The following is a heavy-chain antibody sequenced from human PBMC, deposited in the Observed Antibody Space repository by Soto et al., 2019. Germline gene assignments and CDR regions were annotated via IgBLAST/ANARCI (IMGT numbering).Heavy chain of an antibody. J-gene: IGHJ6*02. CDR3: ATISRGPLGLRYGMDV. CDR1: GFTFSSYS. V-gene: IGHV3-21*01. CDR2: ISSSSYI. Sequence: PGGSLRLSCAASGFTFSSYSMNWVRQAPGKGLEWVSSISSSSYIYYADSVKGRFTISRDNAKNSLYLQMNSLRAEDTAVYYCATISRGPLGLRYGMDVWGQGTTVTVSS. D-gene: IGHD3-3*01.